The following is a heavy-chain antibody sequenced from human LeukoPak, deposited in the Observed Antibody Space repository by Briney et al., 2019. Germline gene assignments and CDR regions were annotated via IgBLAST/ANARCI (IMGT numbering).Heavy chain of an antibody. CDR3: ARDSPRATGPSDY. J-gene: IGHJ4*02. CDR1: GFTFSSYS. V-gene: IGHV3-21*04. Sequence: GGSLRLSCAASGFTFSSYSMNWVRQAPGKGLEWVSSISSSSSYIYYADSVKGRFTISRDNAKNSLNLQMNSLRAEDTAVYYCARDSPRATGPSDYWGQGTLVTVSS. D-gene: IGHD5-12*01. CDR2: ISSSSSYI.